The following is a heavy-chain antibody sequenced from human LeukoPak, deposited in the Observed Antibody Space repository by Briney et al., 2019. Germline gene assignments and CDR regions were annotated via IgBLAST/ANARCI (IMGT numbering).Heavy chain of an antibody. V-gene: IGHV3-53*01. D-gene: IGHD5-18*01. CDR1: GFIVSSNY. CDR2: MYSGNKT. Sequence: PGGSLRLSCAASGFIVSSNYMNWVRQAPGKGLEWVSLMYSGNKTYYADSEKGRFTISRENCKNTIYLQMNSLRAEDTAVYYCARDGGSRGYTYGQGAFDIWGQGTMVTVSS. J-gene: IGHJ3*02. CDR3: ARDGGSRGYTYGQGAFDI.